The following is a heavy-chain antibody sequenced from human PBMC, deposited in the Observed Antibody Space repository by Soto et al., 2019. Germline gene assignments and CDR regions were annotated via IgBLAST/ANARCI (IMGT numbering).Heavy chain of an antibody. CDR3: ARQGRVHLYFDY. CDR1: GGAISSGPYY. J-gene: IGHJ4*02. Sequence: PSETLSLTCSVSGGAISSGPYYWGWIRQPPGRGLEWIGGIFSSGSASYNSSLKSLVTLFVDTSKNQFSLKLSSVTAADTAAYYCARQGRVHLYFDYWGQGTLVTVSS. CDR2: IFSSGSA. V-gene: IGHV4-39*01.